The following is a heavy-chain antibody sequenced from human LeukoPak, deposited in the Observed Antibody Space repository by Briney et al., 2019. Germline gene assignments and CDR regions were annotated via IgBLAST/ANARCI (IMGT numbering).Heavy chain of an antibody. CDR1: GFTFTSFA. CDR3: AKHSHDGSAPYYEVQLDY. D-gene: IGHD3-22*01. CDR2: ISRSGVAT. J-gene: IGHJ4*02. V-gene: IGHV3-23*01. Sequence: GGSLRLSCAASGFTFTSFAMSWVRQAPGKGLEWVSTISRSGVATYYANSVKGRFAISRDNSKNTVYLQMNSLRAEDTAIYYCAKHSHDGSAPYYEVQLDYWGQGTLVTVSS.